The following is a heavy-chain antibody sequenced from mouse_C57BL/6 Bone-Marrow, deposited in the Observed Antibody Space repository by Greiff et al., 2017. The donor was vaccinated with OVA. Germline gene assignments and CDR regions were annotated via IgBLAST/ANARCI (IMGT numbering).Heavy chain of an antibody. D-gene: IGHD1-1*01. CDR3: ARRGVTTVVEGY. V-gene: IGHV1-81*01. CDR2: IYPRSGNT. CDR1: GYTFTSYG. J-gene: IGHJ2*01. Sequence: VKLMESGAELARPGASVKLSCKASGYTFTSYGISWVKQSTGQGLEWIGEIYPRSGNTYYNEKFKGKATLTADKSSSTAYMELRSLTSEDSAVYFCARRGVTTVVEGYWGQGTTLTVSS.